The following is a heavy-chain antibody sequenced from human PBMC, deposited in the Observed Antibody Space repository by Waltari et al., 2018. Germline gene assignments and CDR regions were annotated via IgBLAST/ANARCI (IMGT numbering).Heavy chain of an antibody. J-gene: IGHJ4*02. V-gene: IGHV3-74*03. CDR3: TRNPGY. Sequence: EVQLVESGGGLVQPGGSLRLSCAVSGFLYNDYWMDWVRQAPGQGLVWVSRIKSDGTNIKYADSVRGRFTISRDSAKNTFYLQMNSLRAEDTAVYYCTRNPGYWGQGTLVTAAS. CDR1: GFLYNDYW. D-gene: IGHD2-15*01. CDR2: IKSDGTNI.